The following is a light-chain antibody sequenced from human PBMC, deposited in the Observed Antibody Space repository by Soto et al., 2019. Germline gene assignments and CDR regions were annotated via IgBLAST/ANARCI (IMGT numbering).Light chain of an antibody. Sequence: EVVMTQSPATLSVSPGERVTLSCRASQSVSDKLAWYQQKPGQAHRLLIYGASTRAAGTPDRFSGSASGTEFATTISLLQSEFFSDYYRLQHNYCWTFGQGTRLEIK. CDR1: QSVSDK. V-gene: IGKV3-15*01. J-gene: IGKJ1*01. CDR2: GAS. CDR3: LQHNYCWT.